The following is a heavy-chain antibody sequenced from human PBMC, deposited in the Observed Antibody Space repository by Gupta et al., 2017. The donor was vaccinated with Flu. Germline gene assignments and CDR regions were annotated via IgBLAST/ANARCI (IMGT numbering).Heavy chain of an antibody. CDR3: AKEGVGSGSYNFWFDSMDV. CDR2: IRGSA. J-gene: IGHJ6*02. CDR1: GFTFSTYV. V-gene: IGHV3-23*01. D-gene: IGHD1-26*01. Sequence: EVQLLESGGGLVHPGGSLTLSCAASGFTFSTYVMNWVRQAPGKGLEWVSAIRGSAYYADSVRGRFTISRDNSKNILYLQMNSLRVDDTAVYYCAKEGVGSGSYNFWFDSMDVWGQGTTVTVSS.